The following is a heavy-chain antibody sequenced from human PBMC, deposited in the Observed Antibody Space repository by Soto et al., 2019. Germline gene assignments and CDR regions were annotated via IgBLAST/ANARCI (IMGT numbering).Heavy chain of an antibody. CDR2: IYHNGIT. CDR1: SGPITTNNW. V-gene: IGHV4-4*02. Sequence: QVQLQESGPGLVKPSGTLSLTCAVSSGPITTNNWWTWVRQPPGRGLEWIGEIYHNGITNYNPSLKSRVSISIDKSNNQFSLKLSSVTAADTAVYYCARGPRAYYYYMDVWGKGTTVTVS. J-gene: IGHJ6*03. CDR3: ARGPRAYYYYMDV.